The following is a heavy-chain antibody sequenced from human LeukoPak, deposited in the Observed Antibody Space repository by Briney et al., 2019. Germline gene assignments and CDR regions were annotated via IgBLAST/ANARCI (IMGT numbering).Heavy chain of an antibody. CDR2: IYYSGST. D-gene: IGHD6-19*01. J-gene: IGHJ4*02. CDR3: ARDLGYSSGWFDY. CDR1: GGSISNYY. V-gene: IGHV4-59*01. Sequence: SETLSLTCTVSGGSISNYYWSWIRQPPGKGLEWIGYIYYSGSTNCNPSLKSRVTISIDTSKNQFSLKLSSVTAADTAVYYCARDLGYSSGWFDYWGQGTLVTVSS.